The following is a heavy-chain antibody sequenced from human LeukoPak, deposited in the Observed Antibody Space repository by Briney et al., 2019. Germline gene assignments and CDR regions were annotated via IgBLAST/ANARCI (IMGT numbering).Heavy chain of an antibody. Sequence: GGSLRLSCAASGFTFSGSAMHWVRQASGKGLEWVGRIRSKANSYATAYAASVKGRFTISRDDSKNTACLQMNSLKTEDTAVYYCTGTIFGVLVDYWGQGTLVTVSS. CDR3: TGTIFGVLVDY. J-gene: IGHJ4*02. D-gene: IGHD3-3*01. CDR1: GFTFSGSA. CDR2: IRSKANSYAT. V-gene: IGHV3-73*01.